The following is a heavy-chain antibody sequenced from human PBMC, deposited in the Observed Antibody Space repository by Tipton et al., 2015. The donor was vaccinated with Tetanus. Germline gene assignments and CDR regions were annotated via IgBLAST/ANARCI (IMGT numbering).Heavy chain of an antibody. CDR2: IIPIFGTA. V-gene: IGHV1-69*01. J-gene: IGHJ3*02. CDR3: ARVSREGPELELDAFDI. CDR1: GGTFSSYA. D-gene: IGHD1-7*01. Sequence: QSGAEVKKPGSSVKVSCKASGGTFSSYAISWVRQAPGQGLEWMGGIIPIFGTANYAQKFQGRVTITADESTSTAYMELSSLRSEDTAMFYCARVSREGPELELDAFDIWGQGPMVAVSS.